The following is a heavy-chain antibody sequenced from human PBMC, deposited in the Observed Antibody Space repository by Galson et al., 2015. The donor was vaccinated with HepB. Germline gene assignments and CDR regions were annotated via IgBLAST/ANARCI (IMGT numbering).Heavy chain of an antibody. J-gene: IGHJ4*02. V-gene: IGHV3-21*01. CDR2: ISTTSSYI. Sequence: SLRLSCAASGFTFSNYNMIWARLAPGKGLEWVSSISTTSSYIYYADSVKGRFTISRDNAKNSLYLQMNSLRAEDTAVYYCGRDPPLGTPLDYWGQGTLVTVSS. CDR3: GRDPPLGTPLDY. D-gene: IGHD7-27*01. CDR1: GFTFSNYN.